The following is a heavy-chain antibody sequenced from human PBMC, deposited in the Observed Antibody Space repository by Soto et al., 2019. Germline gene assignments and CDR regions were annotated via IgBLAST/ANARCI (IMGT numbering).Heavy chain of an antibody. J-gene: IGHJ4*02. CDR3: AAWAEGATEVH. Sequence: AGGSMRISCETSGFSLSVSGMHWVRQAPGKGLEWVAVIWYDASKQFYAASVEGRFTISRDNSKAILYLQMNSLRAEDTAVYYCAAWAEGATEVHWGQGTLVTVSS. CDR1: GFSLSVSG. CDR2: IWYDASKQ. V-gene: IGHV3-33*01. D-gene: IGHD2-15*01.